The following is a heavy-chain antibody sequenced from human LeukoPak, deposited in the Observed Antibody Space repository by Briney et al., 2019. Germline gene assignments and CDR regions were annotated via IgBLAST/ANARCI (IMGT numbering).Heavy chain of an antibody. CDR2: ISSSSSYI. CDR3: ARASLQWRYFDY. J-gene: IGHJ4*02. CDR1: GFTVSSNY. V-gene: IGHV3-21*01. D-gene: IGHD6-19*01. Sequence: GGSLRLSCAASGFTVSSNYMNWVRQAPGKGLEWVSSISSSSSYIYYADSVKGRFTISRDNAKDSLYLQMNSLRAEDTAVYYCARASLQWRYFDYWGQGTLVTVSS.